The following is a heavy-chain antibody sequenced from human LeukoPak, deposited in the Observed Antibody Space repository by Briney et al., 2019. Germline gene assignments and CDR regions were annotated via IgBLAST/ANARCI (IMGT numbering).Heavy chain of an antibody. J-gene: IGHJ1*01. D-gene: IGHD6-13*01. CDR1: GFTFSSYA. CDR2: INHSGGST. Sequence: GGSLRLSCAASGFTFSSYAMSWVRQAPGKGLEWVSAINHSGGSTYYADSVKGRFTISRDNSKNTLYLQMNSLRVEDTAVYYCAQSRSSWAEYFQHWGQGTLVTVSS. CDR3: AQSRSSWAEYFQH. V-gene: IGHV3-23*01.